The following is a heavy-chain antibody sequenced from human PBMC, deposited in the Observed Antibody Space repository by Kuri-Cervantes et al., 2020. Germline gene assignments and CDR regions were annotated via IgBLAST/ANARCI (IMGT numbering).Heavy chain of an antibody. V-gene: IGHV3-7*01. J-gene: IGHJ4*02. Sequence: GGSLRLSCAASGFTFSSYAMHWVRQAPGKGLEWVANINEDGREKYYVDSVKGRFTISRDNAKNSLYLQMNSLRAEDTAVYYCAREHCSSTSCSYFDYWGQGTLVTVSS. CDR2: INEDGREK. CDR1: GFTFSSYA. D-gene: IGHD2-2*01. CDR3: AREHCSSTSCSYFDY.